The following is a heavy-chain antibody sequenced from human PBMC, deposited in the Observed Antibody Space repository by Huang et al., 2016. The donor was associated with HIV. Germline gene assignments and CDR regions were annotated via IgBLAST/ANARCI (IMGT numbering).Heavy chain of an antibody. J-gene: IGHJ4*02. CDR1: GFTFRSYW. CDR3: ARGCRAKPGDY. CDR2: INQDGSER. D-gene: IGHD2-15*01. V-gene: IGHV3-7*01. Sequence: EVQLVESGGGLVQPGMSLRFSCAASGFTFRSYWMNWFRQTPGRGLRLVANINQDGSERHYGDSVRGRFTISIDKANTSLSFQLNSLRAEDSAVYYCARGCRAKPGDYWGQGTLAIVSS.